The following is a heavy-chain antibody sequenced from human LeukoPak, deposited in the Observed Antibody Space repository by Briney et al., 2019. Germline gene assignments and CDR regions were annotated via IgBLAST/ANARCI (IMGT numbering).Heavy chain of an antibody. CDR1: GFTFSSYE. D-gene: IGHD5-12*01. V-gene: IGHV3-48*03. CDR3: AKCGNSGCHLIDY. J-gene: IGHJ4*02. Sequence: GGSLRLSCAASGFTFSSYEMNWVRQAPGKGLEWLSYISSSGTKYYADSVKGRFTISRDNAKSTLYLQMDSLRAEDTAVYYCAKCGNSGCHLIDYWGQGTLVTVSS. CDR2: ISSSGTK.